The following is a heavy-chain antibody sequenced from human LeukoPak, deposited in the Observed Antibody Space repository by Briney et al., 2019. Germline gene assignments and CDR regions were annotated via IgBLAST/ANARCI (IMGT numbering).Heavy chain of an antibody. Sequence: PSETLSLTCAVFGYSISRGYYWGWIRQPPGKGLEWIGSIDRSGSTYYNPSLKSRVTILVDTSKNQFSLKLNSVTAADTAVYYCAREVFRASPFDYWAQGTPVTVSS. D-gene: IGHD1-14*01. CDR1: GYSISRGYY. V-gene: IGHV4-38-2*02. CDR2: IDRSGST. CDR3: AREVFRASPFDY. J-gene: IGHJ4*02.